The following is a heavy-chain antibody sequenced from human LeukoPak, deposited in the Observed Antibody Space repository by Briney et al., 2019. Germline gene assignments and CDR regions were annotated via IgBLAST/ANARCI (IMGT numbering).Heavy chain of an antibody. D-gene: IGHD6-19*01. V-gene: IGHV1-8*01. CDR2: MNPNSGNT. Sequence: ASVKVSCKXSGYTFTSYDINWVRQATGQGLEWMGWMNPNSGNTGYAQKFQGRVTMTRNTSISTAYMELSSLRSEDTAVYYCARGSSGWFNYYYYMDVWGKGTTVTVSS. J-gene: IGHJ6*03. CDR1: GYTFTSYD. CDR3: ARGSSGWFNYYYYMDV.